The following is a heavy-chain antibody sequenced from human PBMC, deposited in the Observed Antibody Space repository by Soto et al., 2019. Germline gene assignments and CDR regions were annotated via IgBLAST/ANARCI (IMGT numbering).Heavy chain of an antibody. J-gene: IGHJ6*02. CDR3: ASGSVLEGEDAIRGDYYGMDV. CDR1: GGSVSSSSHY. V-gene: IGHV4-39*01. CDR2: MYYSGNT. Sequence: QLQLQESGPALVRPSETLSLTGTVSGGSVSSSSHYWGWIRQPPGKGLEWIGSMYYSGNTYYNPSLKSRVTSSVDSSIYQFSLTLRPVTAADTGVYFCASGSVLEGEDAIRGDYYGMDVWGQGTTVTASS. D-gene: IGHD2-2*03.